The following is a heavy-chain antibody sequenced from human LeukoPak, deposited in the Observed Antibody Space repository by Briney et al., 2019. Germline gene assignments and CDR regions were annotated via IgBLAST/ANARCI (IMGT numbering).Heavy chain of an antibody. CDR2: FGPDDSET. CDR1: EYTLTELH. J-gene: IGHJ4*02. D-gene: IGHD1-26*01. V-gene: IGHV1-24*01. Sequence: ASVKVSCKVPEYTLTELHMYWVRQTPGKGLEWMGGFGPDDSETIYAQNFQGRVTMTEDTSTDTAYMGLSSLKSDDTAVYYCAADRKIVGTTGAYVFWGQGTLVTVSS. CDR3: AADRKIVGTTGAYVF.